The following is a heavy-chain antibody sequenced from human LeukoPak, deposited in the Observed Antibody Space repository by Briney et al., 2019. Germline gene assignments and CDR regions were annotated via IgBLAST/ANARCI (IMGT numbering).Heavy chain of an antibody. D-gene: IGHD3-9*01. V-gene: IGHV3-30*03. CDR2: ISYDGSNK. J-gene: IGHJ4*02. CDR1: GFTFSSYG. CDR3: ARETRRVRYDILTGYQGYFDY. Sequence: PGGSLRLSCAASGFTFSSYGMHWVRQAPGKGLEWVAVISYDGSNKYYADSVKGRFTISRDNSKNTLYLQMNSLRAEDTAVYYCARETRRVRYDILTGYQGYFDYWGQGTLVTVSS.